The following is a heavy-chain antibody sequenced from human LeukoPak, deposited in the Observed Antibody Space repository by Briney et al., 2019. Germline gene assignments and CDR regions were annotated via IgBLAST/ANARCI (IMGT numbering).Heavy chain of an antibody. J-gene: IGHJ3*02. V-gene: IGHV3-9*01. CDR1: GFNFDDYA. CDR2: TNWDGNNI. Sequence: PGGSLRLSCAASGFNFDDYAMHWVRQVPGKGLEWVSGTNWDGNNIGYADSVKGRFAISRDNSKNTLYLQMNSLRVEDTAVYYCVQEGPRGPAFDIWGQGTKVTVSS. CDR3: VQEGPRGPAFDI.